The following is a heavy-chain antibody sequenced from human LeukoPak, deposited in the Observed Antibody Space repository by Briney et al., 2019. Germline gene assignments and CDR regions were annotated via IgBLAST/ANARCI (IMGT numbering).Heavy chain of an antibody. J-gene: IGHJ3*02. V-gene: IGHV4-39*01. CDR1: GGSISNSYYY. CDR3: VTEGYCSGGSCPDDAFDI. CDR2: IYYSGTT. D-gene: IGHD2-15*01. Sequence: SETLSLTCTVSGGSISNSYYYWGWTRQPPGEALEWIGSIYYSGTTYYKPSLKSRVTISVDTSKNQFSLKLSSVTAADTAVYYCVTEGYCSGGSCPDDAFDIWGQGTMVTVSS.